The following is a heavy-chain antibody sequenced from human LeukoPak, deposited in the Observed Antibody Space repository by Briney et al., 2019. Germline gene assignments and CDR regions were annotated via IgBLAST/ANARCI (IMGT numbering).Heavy chain of an antibody. V-gene: IGHV4-39*01. CDR1: GGSISSGGYS. D-gene: IGHD3-22*01. Sequence: SETLSLTCAVSGGSISSGGYSWSWIRQPPGKGLEWIGSIYYSGSTYYNPSLKSRVTISVDTSKNQFSLKLSSVTAADTAVYYCARVESSMYYYDSSGYAFDYWGQGTLVTVSS. CDR2: IYYSGST. CDR3: ARVESSMYYYDSSGYAFDY. J-gene: IGHJ4*02.